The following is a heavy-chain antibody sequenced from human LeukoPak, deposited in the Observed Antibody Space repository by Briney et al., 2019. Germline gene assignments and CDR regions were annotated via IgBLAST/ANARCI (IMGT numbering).Heavy chain of an antibody. D-gene: IGHD3-16*01. V-gene: IGHV3-33*01. CDR1: GFTFSGYG. CDR2: ILNDGSQE. Sequence: GRSLRLSCAASGFTFSGYGMHWVRQAPGKGLEWVAVILNDGSQEKHADSVKGRFTISRDNSKNTLFLQMNSLRAEDTAVYYCARDNALGDNALDIWGQGTMVTVSS. J-gene: IGHJ3*02. CDR3: ARDNALGDNALDI.